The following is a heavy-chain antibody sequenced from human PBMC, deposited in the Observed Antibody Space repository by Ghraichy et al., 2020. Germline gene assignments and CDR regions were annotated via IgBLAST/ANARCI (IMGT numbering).Heavy chain of an antibody. CDR1: GFTVSSYY. CDR3: ARDLDGGAYYGMDV. V-gene: IGHV3-53*04. J-gene: IGHJ6*02. Sequence: GGSLRLSCAASGFTVSSYYMSWVRQAPGKGLEWVSVIYSGGSTSYADSVKGRFTISRHNSKNTLYLQMNSLRAEDTAVYYCARDLDGGAYYGMDVWGQGTQVTAS. D-gene: IGHD4-23*01. CDR2: IYSGGST.